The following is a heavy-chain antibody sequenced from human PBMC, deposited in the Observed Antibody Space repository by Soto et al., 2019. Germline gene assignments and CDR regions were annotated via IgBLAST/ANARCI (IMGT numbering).Heavy chain of an antibody. CDR3: ARDGYCSGGSWYPHDY. CDR1: GFTFSSYA. J-gene: IGHJ4*02. Sequence: QVQLVESGGGVVQPGRSLRLSCAASGFTFSSYAMHWVRQAPGKGLEWVAVISYDGSNKYYADSVKGRFTISRDNSKNTLYLQMNSLRAEDTAVYYCARDGYCSGGSWYPHDYLCQGTLVTVSS. V-gene: IGHV3-30-3*01. CDR2: ISYDGSNK. D-gene: IGHD2-15*01.